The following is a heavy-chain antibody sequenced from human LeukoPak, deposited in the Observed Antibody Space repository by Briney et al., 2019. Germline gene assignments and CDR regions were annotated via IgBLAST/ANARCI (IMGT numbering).Heavy chain of an antibody. CDR2: IYYSGST. Sequence: SETLSLTCTVSGGSISSYYWSWIRQPPGKGLEWIGYIYYSGSTNYNPSLTSRVTISVDTSKNQFSLKLSSVTAADTAVYYCARSLGQHYYYYYYMDVWGKGTTVTVSS. CDR1: GGSISSYY. V-gene: IGHV4-59*01. J-gene: IGHJ6*03. D-gene: IGHD7-27*01. CDR3: ARSLGQHYYYYYYMDV.